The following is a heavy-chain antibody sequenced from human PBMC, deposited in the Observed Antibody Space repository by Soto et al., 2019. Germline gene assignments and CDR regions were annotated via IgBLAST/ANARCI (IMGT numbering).Heavy chain of an antibody. D-gene: IGHD3-10*01. J-gene: IGHJ6*02. V-gene: IGHV1-69*06. Sequence: SGKVSCKASGGTFSSHAISWVRQAPGQGLEGMGGVIPIFGTANYAQKFQGRVTITADKSTSTAYMELSSLRSEDTAVSYCARDDRYGSGSWTHYYYYGMDVWGQGTTVTVSS. CDR3: ARDDRYGSGSWTHYYYYGMDV. CDR2: VIPIFGTA. CDR1: GGTFSSHA.